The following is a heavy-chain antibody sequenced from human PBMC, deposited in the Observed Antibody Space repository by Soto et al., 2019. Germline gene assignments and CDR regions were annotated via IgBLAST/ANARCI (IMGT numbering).Heavy chain of an antibody. Sequence: ASVKVSCTDSGYTFTGYYMQWVRQAHGQGLEWMGWINPNSGGTSYAQKFQGWVTMTRDTSISTAYMELSRLRSDDTAVYYCASSLAYFDWLEDKTGAYYYYYGMDVWGQGTTVTVSS. J-gene: IGHJ6*02. V-gene: IGHV1-2*04. CDR2: INPNSGGT. CDR3: ASSLAYFDWLEDKTGAYYYYYGMDV. D-gene: IGHD3-9*01. CDR1: GYTFTGYY.